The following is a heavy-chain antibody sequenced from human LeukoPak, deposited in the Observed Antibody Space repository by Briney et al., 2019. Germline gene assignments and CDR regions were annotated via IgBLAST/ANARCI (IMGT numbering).Heavy chain of an antibody. CDR2: ISGSGDNT. J-gene: IGHJ4*02. CDR3: AKDTMFYDILTGYPHFDY. CDR1: GFTFSSFA. Sequence: GGSLRLSCAASGFTFSSFAMSWVRQAPGKGLEWVSAISGSGDNTHYPDSLKGRFTISRDNSKNTLYLQMTTLRAEDTAVYYCAKDTMFYDILTGYPHFDYWGQGTLVTVSS. D-gene: IGHD3-9*01. V-gene: IGHV3-23*01.